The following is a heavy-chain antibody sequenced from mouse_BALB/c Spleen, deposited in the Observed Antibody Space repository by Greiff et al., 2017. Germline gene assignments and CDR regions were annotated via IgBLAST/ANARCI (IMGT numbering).Heavy chain of an antibody. V-gene: IGHV1-5*01. D-gene: IGHD2-14*01. Sequence: EVQLQQSGTVLARPGASVKMSCKASGYTFTSYWMHWVKQRPGQGLEWIGAIYPGNSDTSYNQKFKGKAKLTAVTSTSTAYMELSSLTNEDSAVYYCTKVYYRYGYWYFDVWGAGTTVTVSS. CDR3: TKVYYRYGYWYFDV. J-gene: IGHJ1*01. CDR1: GYTFTSYW. CDR2: IYPGNSDT.